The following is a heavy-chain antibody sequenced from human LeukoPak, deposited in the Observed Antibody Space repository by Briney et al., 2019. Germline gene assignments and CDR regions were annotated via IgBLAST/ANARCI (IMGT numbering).Heavy chain of an antibody. CDR2: IYSDGST. V-gene: IGHV3-53*01. D-gene: IGHD3/OR15-3a*01. CDR3: ASGTLWTGYWYYYMDV. J-gene: IGHJ6*03. Sequence: GGSLRLSCAGSGFTVSNNYMNWVRQAPGKGLEWVSVIYSDGSTYYADSVKGRFTISRDNSKNTLYLQMDSLRAEDTAVYYCASGTLWTGYWYYYMDVWGKGTTVTVSS. CDR1: GFTVSNNY.